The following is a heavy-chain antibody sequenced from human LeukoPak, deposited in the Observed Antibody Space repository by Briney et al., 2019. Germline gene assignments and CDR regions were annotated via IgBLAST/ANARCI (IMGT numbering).Heavy chain of an antibody. CDR1: GGTFSSYA. CDR2: ISGSGGST. Sequence: ASVKVSCKASGGTFSSYAMSWVRQAPGKGLEWVSAISGSGGSTYYADSVKGRLTISRDNSKNTLYLQMNSLRAEDTAVYYCAKGPLIEVAGTTWDYWGQGTLVTVSS. J-gene: IGHJ4*02. D-gene: IGHD6-19*01. V-gene: IGHV3-23*01. CDR3: AKGPLIEVAGTTWDY.